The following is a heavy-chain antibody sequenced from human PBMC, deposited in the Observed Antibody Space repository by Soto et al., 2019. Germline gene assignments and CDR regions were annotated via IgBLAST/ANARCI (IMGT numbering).Heavy chain of an antibody. J-gene: IGHJ6*02. V-gene: IGHV1-18*01. CDR3: ARCIQGDYYYGMDV. CDR1: GYTFYSHS. Sequence: QAQLVQSGAEVKKPGASVKVSCKASGYTFYSHSISWVRQAPEQGLEWMGRINGDYGNTQYAQKFRGRVTMTTDTXXTTVYMELTNLRSDDTAVYYCARCIQGDYYYGMDVWGQGTTVTVSS. CDR2: INGDYGNT. D-gene: IGHD5-18*01.